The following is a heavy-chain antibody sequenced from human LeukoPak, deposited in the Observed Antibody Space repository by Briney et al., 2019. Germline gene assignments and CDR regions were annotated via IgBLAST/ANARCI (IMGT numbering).Heavy chain of an antibody. Sequence: SETLSLTRTVSVGSTSSSSYYCGWIRQPPGKGLEWIGSVYYSGSTYYNPSLKSRVTIPVDTSKNQFSLKLSSVTAADTAVYYCVGWAVGATGASDIWGQGTMVTVSS. CDR2: VYYSGST. CDR1: VGSTSSSSYY. D-gene: IGHD1-26*01. V-gene: IGHV4-39*01. CDR3: VGWAVGATGASDI. J-gene: IGHJ3*02.